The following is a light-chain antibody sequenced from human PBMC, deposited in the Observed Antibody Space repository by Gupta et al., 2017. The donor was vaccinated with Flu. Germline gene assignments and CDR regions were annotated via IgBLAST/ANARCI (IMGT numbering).Light chain of an antibody. CDR3: DAWDNDRSVVV. CDR2: EIS. CDR1: TSNIGNNY. V-gene: IGLV1-51*02. Sequence: RVTISCSGSTSNIGNNYVSWYQQLPGTAPKLLIYEISKRPSGIPDRFSGSKSGTSATLDITGLQTEDEADYFCDAWDNDRSVVVFGGGTKVTVL. J-gene: IGLJ3*02.